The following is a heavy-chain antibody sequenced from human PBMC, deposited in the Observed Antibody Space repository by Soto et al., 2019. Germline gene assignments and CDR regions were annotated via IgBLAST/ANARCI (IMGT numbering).Heavy chain of an antibody. J-gene: IGHJ4*02. CDR1: GFTFSSYG. CDR2: IWYDGSNK. CDR3: ASSSSYSSSWYRLDY. V-gene: IGHV3-33*01. D-gene: IGHD6-13*01. Sequence: GGSLRLSCAASGFTFSSYGMHWVRQAPGKGLEWVAVIWYDGSNKYYADSVKGRFTISRDNSKNTLYLQMNSLRAEDTAVYYCASSSSYSSSWYRLDYWGQGTLVTVSS.